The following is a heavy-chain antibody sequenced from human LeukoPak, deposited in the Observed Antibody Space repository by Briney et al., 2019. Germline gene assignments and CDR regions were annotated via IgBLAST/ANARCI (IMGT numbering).Heavy chain of an antibody. Sequence: SETLSLTCTVSGGSVSSGSYYGSWIRQPPGKGLEWIGYIYYSGSTNYNPSLKSRVTISVDTSKNHFSLKLSSVTAADTAVYYCASQYYYDSSGQYSSVDYWGQGTLVTVSS. CDR1: GGSVSSGSYY. V-gene: IGHV4-61*03. CDR2: IYYSGST. D-gene: IGHD3-22*01. CDR3: ASQYYYDSSGQYSSVDY. J-gene: IGHJ4*02.